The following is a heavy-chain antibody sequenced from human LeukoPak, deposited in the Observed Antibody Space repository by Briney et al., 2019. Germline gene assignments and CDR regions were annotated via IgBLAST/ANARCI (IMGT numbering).Heavy chain of an antibody. D-gene: IGHD1-20*01. V-gene: IGHV3-20*04. CDR2: INWNGRSI. CDR1: GFTFSRYW. CDR3: AGAYGKWNDVYFYAFDL. J-gene: IGHJ3*01. Sequence: GGSLRLSCAASGFTFSRYWMSWVRQAPGKGLEWVSGINWNGRSIGYADSVKGRFTVSRDNAKSSLYLQMNSLRAEDTALYYCAGAYGKWNDVYFYAFDLWGQGTMVTVSS.